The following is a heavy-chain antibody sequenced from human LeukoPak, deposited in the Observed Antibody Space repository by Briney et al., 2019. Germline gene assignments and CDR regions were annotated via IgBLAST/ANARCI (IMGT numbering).Heavy chain of an antibody. CDR2: ISGSGGST. V-gene: IGHV3-23*01. J-gene: IGHJ3*02. Sequence: GGSLRLSCAASGFTFSSYAMSWVRQAPGKGLEWVSAISGSGGSTYYADSVKGRFTISRDNSKNTLYLQMNSLRAEDTAVYYCVKDTLILWFTGHDAFDIWGQGTMVTVSS. CDR1: GFTFSSYA. D-gene: IGHD3-10*01. CDR3: VKDTLILWFTGHDAFDI.